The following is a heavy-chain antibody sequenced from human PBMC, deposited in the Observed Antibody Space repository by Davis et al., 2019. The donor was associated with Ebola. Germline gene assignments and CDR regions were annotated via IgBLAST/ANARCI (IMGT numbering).Heavy chain of an antibody. Sequence: PSETLSLTCTVSGGSISSYYWSWIRQPPGKGLEWIGYIYYSGSTNYNPSLKSRVTISVDTSKNQFSLKLSSVTAADTAVYYCARGDIVVVPAASTYYYYGMDVWGQGTTVTVS. CDR2: IYYSGST. CDR3: ARGDIVVVPAASTYYYYGMDV. J-gene: IGHJ6*02. D-gene: IGHD2-2*01. V-gene: IGHV4-59*01. CDR1: GGSISSYY.